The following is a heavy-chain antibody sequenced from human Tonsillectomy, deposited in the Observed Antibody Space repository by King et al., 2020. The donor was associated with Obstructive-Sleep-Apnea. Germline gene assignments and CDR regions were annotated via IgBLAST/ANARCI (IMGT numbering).Heavy chain of an antibody. CDR2: ISSSSGTI. J-gene: IGHJ3*02. CDR3: AGMTQTDAFDI. CDR1: GFTFSRYS. Sequence: QLVQSGGGFVQPGGSLRLSCAASGFTFSRYSMDWVRQAPGKGLEWVSYISSSSGTIYYADSVKGRFTISRDNAKSSLYLQMNSLRAEDTAVYYCAGMTQTDAFDIWGQGTMVTVSS. V-gene: IGHV3-48*04.